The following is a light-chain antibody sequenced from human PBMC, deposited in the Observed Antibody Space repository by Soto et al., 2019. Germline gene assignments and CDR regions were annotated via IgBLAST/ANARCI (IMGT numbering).Light chain of an antibody. CDR3: CSFAGSSTPFV. Sequence: QSVLTQPASVSGSPGQSITISCTGTSSDVGSYNLVSWYQQHPGGAPKLMIYEVSKRPSGVSNRFSGSKSGNTASLTISGLQAEDEADYYCCSFAGSSTPFVFGTGTKLTVL. J-gene: IGLJ1*01. CDR2: EVS. CDR1: SSDVGSYNL. V-gene: IGLV2-23*02.